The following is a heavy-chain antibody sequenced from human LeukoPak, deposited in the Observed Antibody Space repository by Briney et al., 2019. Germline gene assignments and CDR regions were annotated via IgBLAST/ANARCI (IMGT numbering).Heavy chain of an antibody. CDR2: MNPNTGNT. V-gene: IGHV1-8*03. J-gene: IGHJ6*03. CDR3: ARGVGATISYYHYYIDV. CDR1: GYTFTSYG. Sequence: GASVKVSCKASGYTFTSYGISWVRQAPGQGLEWMGWMNPNTGNTGYAQKFQGRVTITRNTSISTVYMELSSLRSEDTAVYYCARGVGATISYYHYYIDVWGKGTTVTVSS. D-gene: IGHD1-26*01.